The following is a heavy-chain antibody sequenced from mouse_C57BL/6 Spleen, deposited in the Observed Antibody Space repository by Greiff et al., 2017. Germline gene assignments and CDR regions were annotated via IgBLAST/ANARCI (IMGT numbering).Heavy chain of an antibody. V-gene: IGHV1-26*01. CDR1: GYTFTDYY. Sequence: EVKLQQSGPELVKPGASVKISCKASGYTFTDYYMNWVKQSHGKSLEWIGDINPNNGGTSYNQKFKGKATLTVDKSSSTAYMELRSLTSEDSAVYYCARRARGAMDYWGQGTSVTVSS. CDR3: ARRARGAMDY. CDR2: INPNNGGT. J-gene: IGHJ4*01. D-gene: IGHD3-3*01.